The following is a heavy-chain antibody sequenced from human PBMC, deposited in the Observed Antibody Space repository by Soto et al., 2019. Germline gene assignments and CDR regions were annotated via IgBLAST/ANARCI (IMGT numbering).Heavy chain of an antibody. Sequence: PGGSLRLSCAASGFTFSSYAMSRVRQAPGKGLEWVSAISGSGGSTYYADSVKGRFTISRDNSKNTLYLQMNSLRAEDTAVYYCAKVKRYCSGGSCYLDLHDAFYICGQETIVTVS. CDR2: ISGSGGST. CDR3: AKVKRYCSGGSCYLDLHDAFYI. CDR1: GFTFSSYA. V-gene: IGHV3-23*01. J-gene: IGHJ3*02. D-gene: IGHD2-15*01.